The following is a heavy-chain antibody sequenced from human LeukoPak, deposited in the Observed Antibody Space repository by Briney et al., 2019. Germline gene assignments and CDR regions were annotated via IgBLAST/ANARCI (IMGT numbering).Heavy chain of an antibody. CDR1: GFTFSSYA. J-gene: IGHJ4*02. Sequence: GGSLRLSCAASGFTFSSYAMSWVRQAPGKGLEWVSAISGSGGSTYYADSVKGRFTISRDNSKNTLYLQMNSLRAEDTAVYYCAKDHPRCSSTSCSFDYWGQGTLVIVSS. V-gene: IGHV3-23*01. CDR3: AKDHPRCSSTSCSFDY. D-gene: IGHD2-2*01. CDR2: ISGSGGST.